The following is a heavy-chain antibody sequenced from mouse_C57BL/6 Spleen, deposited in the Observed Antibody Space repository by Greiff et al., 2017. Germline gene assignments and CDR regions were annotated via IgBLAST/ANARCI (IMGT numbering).Heavy chain of an antibody. Sequence: EVQLQQSGPELVKPGASVKISCKASGYTFTDYYMNWVKQSHGKSLEWIGDINPNNGGTSYNQKFKGKATLTVDKSSSTAYMELRSLTSEDSAVYYCARRTGRNYYAMDYWGQGTSVTVSS. CDR2: INPNNGGT. CDR3: ARRTGRNYYAMDY. CDR1: GYTFTDYY. J-gene: IGHJ4*01. V-gene: IGHV1-26*01. D-gene: IGHD4-1*01.